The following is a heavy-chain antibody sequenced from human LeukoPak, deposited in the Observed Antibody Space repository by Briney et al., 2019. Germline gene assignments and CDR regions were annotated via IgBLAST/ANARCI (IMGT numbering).Heavy chain of an antibody. Sequence: SETLSLTGTVSGGSISSYYWSLIRQPPGKGLEWIGFIYYSGSTSYNPSLKSRVTISVDTSKNQFSLQLSSVTAADTAVYYCAGGGAKSSFDYWGQGTLVTVSS. V-gene: IGHV4-59*01. CDR2: IYYSGST. CDR1: GGSISSYY. D-gene: IGHD4-23*01. CDR3: AGGGAKSSFDY. J-gene: IGHJ4*02.